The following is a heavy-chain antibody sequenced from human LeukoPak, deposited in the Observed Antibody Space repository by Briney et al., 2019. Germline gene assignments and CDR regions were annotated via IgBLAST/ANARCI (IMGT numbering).Heavy chain of an antibody. CDR2: ISSNNGYI. Sequence: PGGSLRLSCAASGFSFSSYRMNWVRQAPGKGLEWVASISSNNGYIYYADSVKDRFTISRDNGENSLHLQMNSLRAEDAAVYYCARDLGTRKSIAFADWGQGTLVTVSS. V-gene: IGHV3-21*01. CDR1: GFSFSSYR. J-gene: IGHJ4*02. CDR3: ARDLGTRKSIAFAD. D-gene: IGHD6-6*01.